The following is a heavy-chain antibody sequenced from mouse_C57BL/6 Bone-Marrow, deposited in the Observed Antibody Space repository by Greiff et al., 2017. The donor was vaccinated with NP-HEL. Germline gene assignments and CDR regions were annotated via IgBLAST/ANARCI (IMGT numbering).Heavy chain of an antibody. V-gene: IGHV1-55*01. Sequence: QVQLKEPGAELVKPGASVKMSCKASGYTFTSYWINWVKQRPGQGLEWIGDIYPGRGITNYNEKFKSKATLTLDTSSSTAYMQLSSLTSEDSAVYYCSRSVYDGYYVPFDYWGQGTTLTVSS. J-gene: IGHJ2*01. D-gene: IGHD2-3*01. CDR1: GYTFTSYW. CDR3: SRSVYDGYYVPFDY. CDR2: IYPGRGIT.